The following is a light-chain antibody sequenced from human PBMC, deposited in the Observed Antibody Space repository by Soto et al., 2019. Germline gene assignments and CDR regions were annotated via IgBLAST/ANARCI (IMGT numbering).Light chain of an antibody. CDR3: QQFRSFPIT. Sequence: DIQLTQSPSSLSASVGDRVTITCRASQSISGWLAWYQQKPGKAPKLLIYDASTLQSGVPSRFSASGSGTDFTLTISSLQPEDFATYYCQQFRSFPITFGQGTRLEIK. V-gene: IGKV1-5*01. CDR2: DAS. CDR1: QSISGW. J-gene: IGKJ5*01.